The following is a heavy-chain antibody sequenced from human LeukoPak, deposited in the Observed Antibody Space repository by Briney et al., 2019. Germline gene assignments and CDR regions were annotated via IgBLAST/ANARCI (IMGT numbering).Heavy chain of an antibody. CDR1: GFTASSNY. V-gene: IGHV3-53*01. CDR2: IYSGGST. J-gene: IGHJ4*02. Sequence: WGCPRLFCSASGFTASSNYMSRVRRAPGEGGEWVSVIYSGGSTYYADSVRGRFTISRDNSKSTLSLQMNSLRAEDTAIYYCATYRQVLLPFESWGQGTLVTVSS. CDR3: ATYRQVLLPFES. D-gene: IGHD2-8*02.